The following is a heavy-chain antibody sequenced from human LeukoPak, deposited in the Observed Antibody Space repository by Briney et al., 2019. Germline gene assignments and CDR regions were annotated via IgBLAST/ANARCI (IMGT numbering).Heavy chain of an antibody. CDR2: INHSGST. Sequence: YXXGRIRQPPGXGLXXXGEINHSGSTNXNPSLKRRVTISVDXXXNQFSLKLSYVTAADTAVYYCXXXXXXXXXXXXXDYWGXGTXXTVSS. J-gene: IGHJ4*02. CDR3: XXXXXXXXXXXXXDY. CDR1: YX. V-gene: IGHV4-34*01.